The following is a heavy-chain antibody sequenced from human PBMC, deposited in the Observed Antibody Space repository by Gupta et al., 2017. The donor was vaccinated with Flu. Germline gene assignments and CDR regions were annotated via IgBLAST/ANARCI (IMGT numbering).Heavy chain of an antibody. V-gene: IGHV3-23*01. J-gene: IGHJ4*02. CDR3: AKDQVAGSGSPYYFDY. CDR2: ISGSGGST. D-gene: IGHD3-10*01. Sequence: EVQLLESGGGLVQPGGSLRLSCAASGFTFSSYAMSWVRQAPGKGLEWVSAISGSGGSTYYADSVKGRFTISRDNSKNTLYLQMNSLRAEDTAVYYCAKDQVAGSGSPYYFDYWGQGTLVTVSS. CDR1: GFTFSSYA.